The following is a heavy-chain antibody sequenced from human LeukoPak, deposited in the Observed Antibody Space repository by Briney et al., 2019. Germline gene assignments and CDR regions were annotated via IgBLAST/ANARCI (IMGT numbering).Heavy chain of an antibody. V-gene: IGHV1-8*03. Sequence: GASVKVSCKASGYTFTNYDINWVRQAAGQGLEWMGWMNPTSGDTGYAQKFQGRVTITRDTSISTAYMELSSLTYEDTAVYYCARLDYSGHSEGCWGQGTQVAVSS. CDR2: MNPTSGDT. J-gene: IGHJ4*02. D-gene: IGHD4-23*01. CDR3: ARLDYSGHSEGC. CDR1: GYTFTNYD.